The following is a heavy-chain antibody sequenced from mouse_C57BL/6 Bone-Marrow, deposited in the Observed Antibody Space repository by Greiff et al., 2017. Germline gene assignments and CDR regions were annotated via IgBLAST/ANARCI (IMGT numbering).Heavy chain of an antibody. V-gene: IGHV1-64*01. CDR3: ALYYYGSSLLDY. D-gene: IGHD1-1*01. CDR2: IHPNSGST. CDR1: GYTFTSYW. Sequence: QVQLQQSGAELVKPGASVKLSCKASGYTFTSYWMHWVKQRPGQGLEWIGMIHPNSGSTNYNEKFKSKATLTVDKSSSTAYMQLSSLTSEDSAVYYCALYYYGSSLLDYWGQGTTLTVSS. J-gene: IGHJ2*01.